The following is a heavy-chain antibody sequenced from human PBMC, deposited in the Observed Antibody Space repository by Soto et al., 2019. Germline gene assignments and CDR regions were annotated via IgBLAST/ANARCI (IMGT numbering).Heavy chain of an antibody. CDR1: GYTFTSYG. Sequence: ASVKVSCKASGYTFTSYGISWVRQAPGQGLEWMGWISAYNGNTNYAQKLQGRVTMTTDTSTSTAYMELRSLRSDATAVYYCARDETLYYYDRSGCIAYWGQGTLVTVSS. CDR3: ARDETLYYYDRSGCIAY. V-gene: IGHV1-18*01. J-gene: IGHJ4*02. CDR2: ISAYNGNT. D-gene: IGHD3-22*01.